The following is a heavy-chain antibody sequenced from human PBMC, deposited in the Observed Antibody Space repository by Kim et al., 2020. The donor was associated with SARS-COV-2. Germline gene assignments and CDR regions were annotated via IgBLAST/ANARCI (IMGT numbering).Heavy chain of an antibody. J-gene: IGHJ4*02. CDR3: ARDGD. CDR2: QDGSEK. Sequence: QDGSEKYYVDSVKGRFTISRDNAKTSLYLQMNSLRADDTAVYYCARDGDWGQGTLVTVSS. V-gene: IGHV3-7*01. D-gene: IGHD3-10*01.